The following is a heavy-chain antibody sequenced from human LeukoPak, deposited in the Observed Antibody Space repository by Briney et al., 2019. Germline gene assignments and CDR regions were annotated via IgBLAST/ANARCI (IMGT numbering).Heavy chain of an antibody. Sequence: SETLSLTCTVSGGSISICYWSCIRDPPREGLEWMGYIYTSESTNYHPSLKSRVTISVDTSKNKFSLKLNSVTAADTAVYYCARRARLFNYYMDVWYKGTTTTVS. D-gene: IGHD3-16*01. CDR2: IYTSEST. CDR1: GGSISICY. CDR3: ARRARLFNYYMDV. J-gene: IGHJ6*03. V-gene: IGHV4-4*09.